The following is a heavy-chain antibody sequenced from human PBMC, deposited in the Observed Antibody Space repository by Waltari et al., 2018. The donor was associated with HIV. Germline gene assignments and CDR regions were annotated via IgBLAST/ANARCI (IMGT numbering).Heavy chain of an antibody. CDR3: ARLPDTPGVTWGRWFDR. V-gene: IGHV4-39*01. CDR1: GGSITSSSDY. Sequence: QLQLQESGPGLVKPSETLSLTCNVSGGSITSSSDYWAWVRQPPGKALDGIGSLYYTGTTHYNPSLNSRVTISVDTSKNRFSLKLNSVTAADTAVYYCARLPDTPGVTWGRWFDRWGQGTLVTVSS. CDR2: LYYTGTT. J-gene: IGHJ5*02. D-gene: IGHD3-3*01.